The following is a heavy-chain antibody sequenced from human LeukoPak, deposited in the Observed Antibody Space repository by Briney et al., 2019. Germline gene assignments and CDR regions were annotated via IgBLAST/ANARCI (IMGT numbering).Heavy chain of an antibody. D-gene: IGHD5-12*01. J-gene: IGHJ4*02. CDR2: INQYGSDK. Sequence: GGSLRLSCAASGFTFSSYWMSWVRQAPGKGLEWVANINQYGSDKYFVDSVKGRFTISRDNAENSPYLQMKSLRVEDTAVYYCARERGGYGGYVGPFDYWGQGTLVTVSS. CDR1: GFTFSSYW. CDR3: ARERGGYGGYVGPFDY. V-gene: IGHV3-7*03.